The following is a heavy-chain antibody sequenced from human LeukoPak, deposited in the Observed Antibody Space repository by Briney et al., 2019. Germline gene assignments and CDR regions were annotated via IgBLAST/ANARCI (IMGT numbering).Heavy chain of an antibody. V-gene: IGHV3-23*01. J-gene: IGHJ4*02. CDR3: ARDWFHAIDY. CDR2: ISGSGGST. CDR1: GFTFSSYG. D-gene: IGHD2/OR15-2a*01. Sequence: GGSLRLSCAASGFTFSSYGMSWVRQAPGKGLEWVSAISGSGGSTYYADSVKGRFTISRDNSKNTLYLQMNSLRAEDTAVYYCARDWFHAIDYWGQGTLVTVSS.